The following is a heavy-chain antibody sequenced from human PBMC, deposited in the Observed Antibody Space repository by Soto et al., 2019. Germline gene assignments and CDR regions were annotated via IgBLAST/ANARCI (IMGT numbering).Heavy chain of an antibody. D-gene: IGHD3-9*01. Sequence: GGYLRLSCAASGLTVSSSYMSWVRQAPGKGLQWVSVISGSGGSTHYADSVEGRFTISRDNSKNTLYLEMDSLRAEDTAVYYCAKVVKYDVLTGYYKGPDYYGMDVWGQGTTVTVYS. CDR3: AKVVKYDVLTGYYKGPDYYGMDV. CDR1: GLTVSSSY. V-gene: IGHV3-23*01. J-gene: IGHJ6*02. CDR2: ISGSGGST.